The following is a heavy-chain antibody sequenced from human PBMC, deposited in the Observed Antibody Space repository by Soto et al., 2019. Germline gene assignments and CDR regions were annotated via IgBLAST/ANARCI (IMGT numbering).Heavy chain of an antibody. CDR3: ARVGSRILSGYFLGY. D-gene: IGHD3-9*01. V-gene: IGHV1-8*01. Sequence: QVQLVQSGTEVKKPGASVKVSCTASGYTFTTYDINWVRQATGQGLEWMGWMNPNSGNTGYAQKFQGRVTMTRNTSTSTAYLDLSSLRSEDTAVYYCARVGSRILSGYFLGYWGQGTQVTVSP. CDR1: GYTFTTYD. J-gene: IGHJ4*02. CDR2: MNPNSGNT.